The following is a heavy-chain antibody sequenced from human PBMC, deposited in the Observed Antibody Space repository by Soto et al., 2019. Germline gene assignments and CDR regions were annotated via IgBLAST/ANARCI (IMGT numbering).Heavy chain of an antibody. CDR3: ARDRGAYGMDV. J-gene: IGHJ6*02. CDR1: GYTFTSYG. CDR2: ISAYNGST. Sequence: QVQLVQSGAEVKKPGASVKVSCKASGYTFTSYGISWVRRAPGQGLEWMGWISAYNGSTNYAQKLQGRVTSTTDTSTSTAYTELRSLRSDDTAVYYCARDRGAYGMDVWGQGTTVTVSS. V-gene: IGHV1-18*01.